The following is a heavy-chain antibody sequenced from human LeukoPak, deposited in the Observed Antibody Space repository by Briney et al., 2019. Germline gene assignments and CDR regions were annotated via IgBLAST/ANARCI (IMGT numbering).Heavy chain of an antibody. D-gene: IGHD6-13*01. CDR1: GFTFSNYW. V-gene: IGHV3-7*01. Sequence: GGSLRLPCAASGFTFSNYWMSWVRQAPGKGLEWVANIKPDGTENSHVDSVKGRFIISRDNAKNSLYLQMNSLRVEDTAIYYCARDTVAAAGDDWGQGTLVTVSS. CDR3: ARDTVAAAGDD. J-gene: IGHJ4*02. CDR2: IKPDGTEN.